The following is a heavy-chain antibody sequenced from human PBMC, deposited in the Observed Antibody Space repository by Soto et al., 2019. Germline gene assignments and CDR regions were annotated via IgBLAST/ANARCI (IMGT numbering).Heavy chain of an antibody. CDR3: ARTRSAWSDFHYYSLDV. J-gene: IGHJ6*02. CDR1: GFTFNSYG. CDR2: ISYDSTKT. Sequence: GGSLRLSRAASGFTFNSYGMHWVRQGPGNVLEWVAFISYDSTKTYYADSVKGQFTISRDNSNSAQYVQMNSLTGEDTAVYYCARTRSAWSDFHYYSLDVWGQGTTVTVSS. D-gene: IGHD1-26*01. V-gene: IGHV3-30*03.